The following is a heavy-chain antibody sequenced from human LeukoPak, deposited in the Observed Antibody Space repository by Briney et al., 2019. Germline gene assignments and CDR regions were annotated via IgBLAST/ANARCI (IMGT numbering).Heavy chain of an antibody. Sequence: SETLSLTCTVSGGSISSSSYYWGWIRQPPGKGLEWIGSIYYSGSTYYNPSLKSRVTISVDTSKNQFSLKLSSVTAADTAVYYCARVYCGGDCYSPLSRFDPWGQGTLVTVSS. V-gene: IGHV4-39*01. CDR1: GGSISSSSYY. CDR2: IYYSGST. J-gene: IGHJ5*02. CDR3: ARVYCGGDCYSPLSRFDP. D-gene: IGHD2-21*01.